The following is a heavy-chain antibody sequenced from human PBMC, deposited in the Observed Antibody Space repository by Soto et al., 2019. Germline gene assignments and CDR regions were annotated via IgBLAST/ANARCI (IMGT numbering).Heavy chain of an antibody. CDR1: GYTFTSYA. D-gene: IGHD6-13*01. Sequence: ASVKVSCKASGYTFTSYAMHWVRQAPGQRLEWMGWINAGNGNTKYSQKFQGRVTITRDTSASTAYMELSSLRSEDTAVYYCARSGYSGSWYNYYYGMDVWGQGTTVTVSS. CDR3: ARSGYSGSWYNYYYGMDV. V-gene: IGHV1-3*01. CDR2: INAGNGNT. J-gene: IGHJ6*02.